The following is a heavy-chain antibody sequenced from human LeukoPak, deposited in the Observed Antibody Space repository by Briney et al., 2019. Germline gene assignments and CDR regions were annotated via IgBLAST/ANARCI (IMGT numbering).Heavy chain of an antibody. D-gene: IGHD3-10*01. CDR1: GFTFSSYG. J-gene: IGHJ4*02. Sequence: GGSLRLSCAASGFTFSSYGMHWVRQAPGKGLEWVAFIRYDGSNKYYADSVKGRFTISRDNSKNTLYLQMNSLRAEDTAVYYCARGRYYGSGSWDYYFDYWGQGTLVTVSS. CDR2: IRYDGSNK. V-gene: IGHV3-30*02. CDR3: ARGRYYGSGSWDYYFDY.